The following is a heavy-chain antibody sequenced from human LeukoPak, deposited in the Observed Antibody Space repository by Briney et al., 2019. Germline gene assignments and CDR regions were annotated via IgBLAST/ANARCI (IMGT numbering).Heavy chain of an antibody. Sequence: PSETLSLTCAVYGGSFSGYYWSWIRQPPGKGLEWIGEINHSGSTNYNPSLKSRVTISVDTSKNQFSLKLSSVTAADTAVYYCARGRGVYGVDYFDYWGQGTLVTVSS. CDR2: INHSGST. CDR1: GGSFSGYY. CDR3: ARGRGVYGVDYFDY. V-gene: IGHV4-34*01. D-gene: IGHD5/OR15-5a*01. J-gene: IGHJ4*02.